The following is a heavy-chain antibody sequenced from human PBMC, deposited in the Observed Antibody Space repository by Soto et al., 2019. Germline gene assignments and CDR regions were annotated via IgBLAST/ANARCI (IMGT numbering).Heavy chain of an antibody. Sequence: PGGSLRLSCAASGFTVSTYSMNWVRQAPGKGLEWVSSISSSGTYIHYADSLKGRFTISRDNAKNSLYLQMISLRAEDTAVYYCARDPSDCSSTSCWGYYALDVWGQGTTVTVSS. CDR2: ISSSGTYI. J-gene: IGHJ6*02. CDR1: GFTVSTYS. V-gene: IGHV3-21*01. CDR3: ARDPSDCSSTSCWGYYALDV. D-gene: IGHD2-2*01.